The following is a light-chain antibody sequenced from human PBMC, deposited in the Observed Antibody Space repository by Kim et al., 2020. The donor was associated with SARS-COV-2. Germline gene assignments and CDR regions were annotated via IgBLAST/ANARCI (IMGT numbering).Light chain of an antibody. CDR3: LLSYSGARARV. CDR2: DTS. CDR1: TGAVTSGHY. Sequence: QAVVTQEPSLTVSPGGTVTLTCGSSTGAVTSGHYPYWFQQKPGQAPRTLIYDTSNKHSWTPARFSGSLLGGKAALTLSGAQPEDEAEYYCLLSYSGARARVFGGGTQLT. J-gene: IGLJ3*02. V-gene: IGLV7-46*01.